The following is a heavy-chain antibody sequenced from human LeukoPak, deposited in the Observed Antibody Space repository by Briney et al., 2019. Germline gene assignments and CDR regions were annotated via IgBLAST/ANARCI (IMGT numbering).Heavy chain of an antibody. CDR3: ARTGGNSVFDY. D-gene: IGHD4-23*01. Sequence: GGSLRLSCAASGFTFSSYAMHWVRQAPGKGLEYVSAISSNGGSTYYANSVKGRFTISRDNPKNTLYLQMGSLRAEDMAVYYCARTGGNSVFDYWGQGTLVTVSS. J-gene: IGHJ4*02. CDR1: GFTFSSYA. V-gene: IGHV3-64*01. CDR2: ISSNGGST.